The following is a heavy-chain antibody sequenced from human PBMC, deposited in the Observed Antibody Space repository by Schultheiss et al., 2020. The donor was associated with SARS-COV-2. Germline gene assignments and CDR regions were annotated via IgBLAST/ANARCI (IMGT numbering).Heavy chain of an antibody. CDR1: GFTFSSYA. Sequence: GGSLRLSCAASGFTFSSYAMHWVRQAPGKGLEWVAVISYDGSNKYYADSVKGRFTISRDNSKNTLYLQMNSLRAEDTAVYYCAKDVSTLIYDFWSGYDYWGQGTLVTVSS. J-gene: IGHJ4*02. CDR2: ISYDGSNK. CDR3: AKDVSTLIYDFWSGYDY. V-gene: IGHV3-30*07. D-gene: IGHD3-3*01.